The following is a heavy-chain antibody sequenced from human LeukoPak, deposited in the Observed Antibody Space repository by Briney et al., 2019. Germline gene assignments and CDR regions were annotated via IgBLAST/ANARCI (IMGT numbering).Heavy chain of an antibody. D-gene: IGHD3-3*01. V-gene: IGHV3-23*01. Sequence: GGSLRLSCAASGFTFSSYAMGWVRQAPGKGLEWVSAISGSGGSTYYADSVKGRFTISRDNSKNTLYLQMNSLRAEDTAVYYCAKAPEYDFWSALTGDYWGQGTLVTVSS. CDR2: ISGSGGST. CDR3: AKAPEYDFWSALTGDY. J-gene: IGHJ4*02. CDR1: GFTFSSYA.